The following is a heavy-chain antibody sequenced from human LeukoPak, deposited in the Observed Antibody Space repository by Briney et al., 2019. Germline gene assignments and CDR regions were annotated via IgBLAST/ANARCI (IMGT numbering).Heavy chain of an antibody. CDR1: GGSFSGYY. V-gene: IGHV4-34*01. D-gene: IGHD3-10*01. CDR3: ARDAWFGAGRTFAY. Sequence: SETLSLTCAVYGGSFSGYYWSRIRQPPGKGLEWIGEINHSGSTNYNPSLKSRVTISVDTSKNQFSLKLSSVTAADTAVYYCARDAWFGAGRTFAYWGQGTLVTVSS. CDR2: INHSGST. J-gene: IGHJ4*02.